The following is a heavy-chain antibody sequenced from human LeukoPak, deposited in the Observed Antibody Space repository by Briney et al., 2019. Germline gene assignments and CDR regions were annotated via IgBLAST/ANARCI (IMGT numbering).Heavy chain of an antibody. D-gene: IGHD3-10*01. CDR3: ARDGEDETIPFLYFDL. Sequence: GASVKVSCKASGYTFTSYDINWVRQVTGQGLEWVGWMNPKSGNTGYAQKFQGRVTITADKSTSTAYMELGSLRSEDTAVYYCARDGEDETIPFLYFDLWGRGTLVTVSS. J-gene: IGHJ2*01. CDR1: GYTFTSYD. CDR2: MNPKSGNT. V-gene: IGHV1-8*03.